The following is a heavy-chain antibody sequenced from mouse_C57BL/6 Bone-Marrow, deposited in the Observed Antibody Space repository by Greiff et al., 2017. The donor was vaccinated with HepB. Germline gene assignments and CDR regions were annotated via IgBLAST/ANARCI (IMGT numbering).Heavy chain of an antibody. CDR2: ISDGGSYT. CDR1: GFTFSSYA. Sequence: EVNLVESGGGLVKPGGSLKLSCAASGFTFSSYAMSWVRQTPEKRLEWVATISDGGSYTYYPDNVKGRFTISRDNAKNNLYLQMSHLKSEDTAMYYCAIYYGSSWDYAMDYWGQGTSVTVSS. V-gene: IGHV5-4*03. D-gene: IGHD1-1*01. CDR3: AIYYGSSWDYAMDY. J-gene: IGHJ4*01.